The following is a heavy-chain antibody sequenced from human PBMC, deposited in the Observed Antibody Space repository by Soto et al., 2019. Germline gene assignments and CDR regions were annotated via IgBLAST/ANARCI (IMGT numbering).Heavy chain of an antibody. CDR1: VCMFSGYG. D-gene: IGHD3-3*01. J-gene: IGHJ5*02. Sequence: GGSLRLSCASSVCMFSGYGMHWIRHAPGKWLEWVAVISHDGSEKYYGDSVKGRCTVSRDNSNNTLFLQIDSLRAEDTAVYYCAKLVGGVTATAPTGDWLDPWGQGILDIVSS. CDR3: AKLVGGVTATAPTGDWLDP. CDR2: ISHDGSEK. V-gene: IGHV3-30*18.